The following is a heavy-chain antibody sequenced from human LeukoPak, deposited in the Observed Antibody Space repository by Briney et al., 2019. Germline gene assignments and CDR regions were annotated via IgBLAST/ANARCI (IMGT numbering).Heavy chain of an antibody. CDR1: DFVFSDYY. CDR3: AREMEGDYGSGTFFDL. D-gene: IGHD3-10*01. CDR2: ISSSGNSI. Sequence: GGSLRLSCAASDFVFSDYYMSWVRQAPGKGLEWVSYISSSGNSIYYADSVKGRFTISRNNAKNSLYLQMNSLRAEDTAVYYCAREMEGDYGSGTFFDLWGQGNMVTVSS. V-gene: IGHV3-11*01. J-gene: IGHJ4*02.